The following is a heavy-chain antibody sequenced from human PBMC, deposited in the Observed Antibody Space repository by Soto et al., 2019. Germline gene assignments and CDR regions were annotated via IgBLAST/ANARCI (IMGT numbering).Heavy chain of an antibody. CDR2: VDSDGRGT. J-gene: IGHJ4*02. V-gene: IGHV3-74*01. Sequence: EVQLVESGGGSVQPGGSLRLSCVASGITFTNYWMHWVRQVPGKGLVWVARVDSDGRGTSYADFVKGRFTISRDNAKNTLYLQMSSLRVGAPEMDDCGTVFELWGQGIPVTVSS. CDR1: GITFTNYW. CDR3: GTVFEL. D-gene: IGHD1-7*01.